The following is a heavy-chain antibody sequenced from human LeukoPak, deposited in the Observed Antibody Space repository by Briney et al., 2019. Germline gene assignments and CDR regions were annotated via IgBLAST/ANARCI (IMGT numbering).Heavy chain of an antibody. CDR1: NGSFSGYH. V-gene: IGHV4-34*01. Sequence: SETLSLTCAVDNGSFSGYHWSWIRQSPERGLEWIGEVNHGGDTNYNPSLRSRVAISLDTSKNPFSLKLRSVTAADTAVYNCARAAWNGGGGFDPWGQGTLVTVSS. D-gene: IGHD3-16*01. CDR3: ARAAWNGGGGFDP. CDR2: VNHGGDT. J-gene: IGHJ5*02.